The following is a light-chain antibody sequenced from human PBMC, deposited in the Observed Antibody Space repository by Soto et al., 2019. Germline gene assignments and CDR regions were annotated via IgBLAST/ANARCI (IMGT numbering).Light chain of an antibody. CDR1: SSNIGAGYY. CDR3: QSYDSSLSGVV. Sequence: QSVLTQPPSVSGAPGQRVTISCTGSSSNIGAGYYVHWYQQLPGTAPKLLIYDNNNRPSGVPDRFSGSKSGTSASLAITGLQAEYEADYYCQSYDSSLSGVVFGGGTKLTVL. J-gene: IGLJ2*01. CDR2: DNN. V-gene: IGLV1-40*01.